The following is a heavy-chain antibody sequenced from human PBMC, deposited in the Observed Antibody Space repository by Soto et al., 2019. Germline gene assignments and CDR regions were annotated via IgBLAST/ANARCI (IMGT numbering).Heavy chain of an antibody. J-gene: IGHJ6*03. CDR2: INPNSGRT. D-gene: IGHD4-17*01. V-gene: IGHV1-2*04. Sequence: QVPLVQSGAEVKKPGASVKVSYKASGYAFSQFYIHWMRQAPGQGLEWMGWINPNSGRTKFAQNFQGWVTMTRDTSIKTVYMELSGLRSDATAVYYCARESGGTTATLDYYYFYMDVWGKGTTVTVSS. CDR1: GYAFSQFY. CDR3: ARESGGTTATLDYYYFYMDV.